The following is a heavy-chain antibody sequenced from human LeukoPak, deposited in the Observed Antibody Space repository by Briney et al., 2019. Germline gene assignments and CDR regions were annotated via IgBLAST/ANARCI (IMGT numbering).Heavy chain of an antibody. CDR2: ISSSSSYT. V-gene: IGHV3-11*05. J-gene: IGHJ4*02. CDR1: GFTFSDYY. Sequence: GGSLRLSCAASGFTFSDYYMSWIRQAPGKGLEWVSYISSSSSYTNYADSVKGRFTISRDNAKNSLYLQMNSLRAEDTAVYYCARDVLSVAGYDILTGYYQAWGQGTLVTVSS. D-gene: IGHD3-9*01. CDR3: ARDVLSVAGYDILTGYYQA.